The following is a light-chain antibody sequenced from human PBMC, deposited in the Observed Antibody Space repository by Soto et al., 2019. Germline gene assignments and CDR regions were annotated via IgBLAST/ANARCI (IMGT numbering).Light chain of an antibody. J-gene: IGKJ1*01. Sequence: EIVLTQSPVTLSLSPGERATLSCRASQSVSSRLAWYQQKPGQAPRLLIYDVSNRATGIPARFSGSGSGTDFTLTISRLEPEDFAVYYCHQYDSIVQTFGQGTKVDIK. CDR1: QSVSSR. CDR2: DVS. CDR3: HQYDSIVQT. V-gene: IGKV3-11*01.